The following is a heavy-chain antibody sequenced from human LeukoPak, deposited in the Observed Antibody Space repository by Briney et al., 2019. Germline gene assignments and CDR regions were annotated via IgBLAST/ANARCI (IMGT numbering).Heavy chain of an antibody. D-gene: IGHD3-10*01. CDR1: GFTFSSHG. CDR3: AKEGADLLWFGDNWSDP. Sequence: GGSLRLSCAASGFTFSSHGMSWVRQAPGKGLEWVSGISGSGISTYYAESVKGRFTISRDNSKNTVYLQMNSLRAEDTAVYYCAKEGADLLWFGDNWSDPWGQGTLVTVSS. CDR2: ISGSGIST. J-gene: IGHJ5*02. V-gene: IGHV3-23*01.